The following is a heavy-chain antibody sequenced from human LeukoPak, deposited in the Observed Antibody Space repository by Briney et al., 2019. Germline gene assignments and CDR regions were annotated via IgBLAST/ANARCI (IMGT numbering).Heavy chain of an antibody. D-gene: IGHD6-13*01. J-gene: IGHJ4*02. V-gene: IGHV3-21*01. CDR1: GFTFSSYT. CDR2: ITTSSNYI. CDR3: VRDYSSSWSFDY. Sequence: PGGSLRLSCAASGFTFSSYTMNWARQAPGKGLEWVSSITTSSNYIYYADSVKGRFTISRDNAKNSLYLQMNSLRAEDTAVFYCVRDYSSSWSFDYWGQGTLVTVSS.